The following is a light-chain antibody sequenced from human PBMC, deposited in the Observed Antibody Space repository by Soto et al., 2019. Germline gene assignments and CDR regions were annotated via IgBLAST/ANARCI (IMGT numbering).Light chain of an antibody. CDR3: CSYGGSRAV. CDR1: SSDVGSHNL. CDR2: EVS. J-gene: IGLJ7*01. V-gene: IGLV2-23*02. Sequence: QSALTQPASVSGSPVQSITISCTGTSSDVGSHNLVSWYQQHPGQAPKLMIYEVSKRPLGVSTRFSASKSGNTSSLTISGVQAEDEADYYCCSYGGSRAVFGGGTQLTVL.